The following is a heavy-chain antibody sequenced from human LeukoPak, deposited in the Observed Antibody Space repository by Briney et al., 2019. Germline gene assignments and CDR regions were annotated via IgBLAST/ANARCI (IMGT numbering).Heavy chain of an antibody. CDR3: ARDSRGYCSGGSCYGLNWFDP. Sequence: GGSLRLSCAASGFTFSSYGMHWVRQAPGKGLEWLAVISYDGSNKYYADSVKGRFTISRDNSKNTLYLQMNSLRAEDTAVYYCARDSRGYCSGGSCYGLNWFDPWGQGTLVTVSS. CDR2: ISYDGSNK. V-gene: IGHV3-30*03. J-gene: IGHJ5*02. D-gene: IGHD2-15*01. CDR1: GFTFSSYG.